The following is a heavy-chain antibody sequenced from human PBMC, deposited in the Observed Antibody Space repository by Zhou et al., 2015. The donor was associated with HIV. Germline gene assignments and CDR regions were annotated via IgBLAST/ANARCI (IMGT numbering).Heavy chain of an antibody. Sequence: QVQLVQSGAEVKVSCKASGYTFTTYGISWVGWIGAYNGNTMHAQSLHDRVTITTDASTRTAYMELRSLRSADSAVYYCARAGAEVTSHFDFWGQGTLLTVSS. CDR2: IGAYNGNT. D-gene: IGHD4-17*01. CDR3: ARAGAEVTSHFDF. J-gene: IGHJ4*02. CDR1: GYTFTTYG. V-gene: IGHV1-18*01.